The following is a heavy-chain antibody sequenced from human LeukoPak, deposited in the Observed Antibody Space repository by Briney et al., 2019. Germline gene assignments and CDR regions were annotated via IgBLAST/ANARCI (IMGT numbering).Heavy chain of an antibody. D-gene: IGHD4-17*01. V-gene: IGHV3-23*01. J-gene: IGHJ6*02. CDR2: FSGRGGRT. Sequence: GGSLRLSCAASGFTFSSYGMSWVRQAPGKGLEWVSTFSGRGGRTDYADSVKGRFTISRDNSQNRLYLQMNSLRAEDTAVYYCAKRFMDGNYGLGRGYYYYYGMDVWGQGTTVTVSS. CDR1: GFTFSSYG. CDR3: AKRFMDGNYGLGRGYYYYYGMDV.